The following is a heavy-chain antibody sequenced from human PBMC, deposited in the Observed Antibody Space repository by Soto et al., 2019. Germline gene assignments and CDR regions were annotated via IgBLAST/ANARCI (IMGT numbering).Heavy chain of an antibody. CDR2: IYYSGST. J-gene: IGHJ3*02. V-gene: IGHV4-30-4*01. Sequence: SETLSLTCTVSGGSINSGDYYWSWIRQPPGKGLEWIACIYYSGSTYYNPSLKSRAIISVDTSKNQVSPKLSSVTAADTAVYYCARERSAYYYDSSGYWAFDIWGQGTMVTVSS. CDR1: GGSINSGDYY. D-gene: IGHD3-22*01. CDR3: ARERSAYYYDSSGYWAFDI.